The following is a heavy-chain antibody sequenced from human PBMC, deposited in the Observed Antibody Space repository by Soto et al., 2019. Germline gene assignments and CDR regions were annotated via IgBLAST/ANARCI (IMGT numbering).Heavy chain of an antibody. D-gene: IGHD5-12*01. V-gene: IGHV1-18*01. Sequence: ASVKVSCKASGYTFTSYGISWVRQAPGQGLEWMGWISAYNGNTNYAQKLQGRVTMTTDTSTSTAYMELGSLRSDDTAVYYCAREPGWLQLSRPFDYWGQGTLVTVSS. J-gene: IGHJ4*02. CDR1: GYTFTSYG. CDR3: AREPGWLQLSRPFDY. CDR2: ISAYNGNT.